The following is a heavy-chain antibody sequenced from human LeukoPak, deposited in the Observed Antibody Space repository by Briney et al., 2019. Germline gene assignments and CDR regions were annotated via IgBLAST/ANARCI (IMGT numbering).Heavy chain of an antibody. Sequence: KTSETLSLTCAVYGGSFSGYYWSWIRQPPGKGLEWIGEINHSGSTNYNPSLKSRVTISVDTSKNQFSLKLSSVTAADTAVYYCARVHYYGSGKTKYYYYGMDVWGQGTTVTVSS. CDR1: GGSFSGYY. CDR2: INHSGST. J-gene: IGHJ6*02. D-gene: IGHD3-10*01. CDR3: ARVHYYGSGKTKYYYYGMDV. V-gene: IGHV4-34*01.